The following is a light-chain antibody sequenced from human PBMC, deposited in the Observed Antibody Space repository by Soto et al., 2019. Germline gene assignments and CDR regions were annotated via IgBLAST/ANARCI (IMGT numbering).Light chain of an antibody. Sequence: IQLTQSPSSLSSSVGDRVTITCRASQDISRYLAWYQQKPGKAPKLLIYAASTLQSGVPSRFSGSGFGTDFTLTISSLQPADFATYYCQQLKSFPVTFGQGTRLEI. CDR2: AAS. V-gene: IGKV1-9*01. J-gene: IGKJ5*01. CDR3: QQLKSFPVT. CDR1: QDISRY.